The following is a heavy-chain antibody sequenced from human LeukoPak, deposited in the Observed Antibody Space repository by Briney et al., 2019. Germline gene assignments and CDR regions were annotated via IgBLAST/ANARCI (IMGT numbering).Heavy chain of an antibody. CDR2: MSYDGSNK. CDR3: ASPLIQLSYDYFDY. D-gene: IGHD5-18*01. CDR1: GFTFSSYA. V-gene: IGHV3-30-3*01. Sequence: GGSLRLSCAASGFTFSSYAMHWVRQAPGKGLEWVAVMSYDGSNKYYADSVKGRFTISRDNSKNTLYLQMNSLRAEDTAVYYCASPLIQLSYDYFDYWGQGTLVTVSS. J-gene: IGHJ4*02.